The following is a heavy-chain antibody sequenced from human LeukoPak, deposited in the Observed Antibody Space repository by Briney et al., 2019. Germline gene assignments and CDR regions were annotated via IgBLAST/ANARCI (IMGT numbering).Heavy chain of an antibody. D-gene: IGHD5-18*01. CDR3: ARLRMATASFDY. J-gene: IGHJ4*02. CDR2: IYYSGST. Sequence: SETLSLTCTVSGGSISSYYWSWIRQPPGKGLEWIGYIYYSGSTNYNPSLKSRVTISVDTSKNLFSLKLSSVTAADTAVYYCARLRMATASFDYWGQGTLVTVSS. V-gene: IGHV4-59*08. CDR1: GGSISSYY.